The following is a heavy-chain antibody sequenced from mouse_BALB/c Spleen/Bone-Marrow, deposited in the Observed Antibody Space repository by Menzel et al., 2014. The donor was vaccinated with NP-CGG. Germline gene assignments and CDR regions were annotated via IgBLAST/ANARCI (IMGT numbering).Heavy chain of an antibody. J-gene: IGHJ2*01. Sequence: QVQLQQPGAELVRPGSSVKISCKASGYPFSSYWMNWVKQRPGQGLEWIGQIYPGDGETNYNGKFKGNATLIADKSSSTAYMQLISLTSEDSAVYFCARKYGDYWGQGTTLTVSS. CDR3: ARKYGDY. CDR1: GYPFSSYW. D-gene: IGHD2-10*02. CDR2: IYPGDGET. V-gene: IGHV1-80*01.